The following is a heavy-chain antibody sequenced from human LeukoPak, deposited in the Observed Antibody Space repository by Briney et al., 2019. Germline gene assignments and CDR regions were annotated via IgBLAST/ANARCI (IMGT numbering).Heavy chain of an antibody. J-gene: IGHJ4*02. D-gene: IGHD4-23*01. CDR1: GVTFDDYA. CDR3: AKSPGPTTVVTILDY. CDR2: ISWNSGSI. Sequence: GRSLRLSCAASGVTFDDYAMHWVRQAPGKGLDGVSGISWNSGSIGYADSVKGRFTISSDNAKNSLYLQMNSLRAEDTALYYCAKSPGPTTVVTILDYWGQGTLVTVSS. V-gene: IGHV3-9*01.